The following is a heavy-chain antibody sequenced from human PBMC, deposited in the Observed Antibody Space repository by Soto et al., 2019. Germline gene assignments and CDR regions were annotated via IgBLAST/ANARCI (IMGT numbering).Heavy chain of an antibody. V-gene: IGHV3-15*07. D-gene: IGHD2-15*01. CDR3: TTDSEPYCSGGSCYSYYYYYGMEV. CDR1: GFTFSNAW. J-gene: IGHJ6*02. Sequence: GESLKISCAASGFTFSNAWMNWVRQAPGKGLEWVGRIKSKTDGGTTDYAAPVKGRFTISRDDSKNTLYLQMNSLKTEDTAVYYCTTDSEPYCSGGSCYSYYYYYGMEVRGQGTTVTVSS. CDR2: IKSKTDGGTT.